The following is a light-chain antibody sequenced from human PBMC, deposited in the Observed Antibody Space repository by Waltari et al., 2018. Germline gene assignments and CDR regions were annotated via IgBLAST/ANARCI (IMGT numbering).Light chain of an antibody. CDR2: GAS. CDR3: QQYENWPEYS. CDR1: QSVNSN. Sequence: EIVMTQSPATLSVTPGERATLSCWASQSVNSNLAWYQHKPGQAPRLLIHGASTRATGIPASFRGSGPETEFTLTISSLQSEDFEIYFCQQYENWPEYSFRQATKLAI. V-gene: IGKV3-15*01. J-gene: IGKJ2*01.